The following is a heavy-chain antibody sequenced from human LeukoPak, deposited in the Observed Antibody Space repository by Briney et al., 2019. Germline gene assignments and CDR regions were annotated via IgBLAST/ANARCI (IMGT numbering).Heavy chain of an antibody. V-gene: IGHV3-30-3*01. CDR3: ARNNGMDV. J-gene: IGHJ6*02. CDR1: GFTFSSYA. Sequence: GRSLRLSCAASGFTFSSYAMHWVRQAPGKGLEWVAVISYDGSNKYYADSVKGRFTISKDNAKNSLYLQMNSLRAEDTALYHCARNNGMDVWGQGTTVIVSS. CDR2: ISYDGSNK.